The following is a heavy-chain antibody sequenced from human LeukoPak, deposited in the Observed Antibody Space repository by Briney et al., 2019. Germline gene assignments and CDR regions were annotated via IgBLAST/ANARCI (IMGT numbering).Heavy chain of an antibody. CDR3: AIPSWELPFDY. Sequence: GGSLRLSCAASGFTFSSYAMSWLRQAPGKGLEWVSAISGSGGSTYYADSVKGRFTISRDNSKNTLYLQMNSLRAEDTAVYYCAIPSWELPFDYWGQGTLVTVSS. CDR2: ISGSGGST. V-gene: IGHV3-23*01. CDR1: GFTFSSYA. J-gene: IGHJ4*02. D-gene: IGHD1-26*01.